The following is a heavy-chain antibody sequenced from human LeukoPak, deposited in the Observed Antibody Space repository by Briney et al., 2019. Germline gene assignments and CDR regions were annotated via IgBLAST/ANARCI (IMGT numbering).Heavy chain of an antibody. CDR3: ARDQYYYDSEAGYFDY. V-gene: IGHV4-4*07. CDR2: IYTSGST. Sequence: SETLSLTCTVSGGSISSYYWSWIRQPAGKGLEWIGRIYTSGSTNYNPSLKSRVTMSVDTSKNQFSPKLSSVTAADTAVYYCARDQYYYDSEAGYFDYWGQGTLVTVSS. CDR1: GGSISSYY. D-gene: IGHD3-22*01. J-gene: IGHJ4*02.